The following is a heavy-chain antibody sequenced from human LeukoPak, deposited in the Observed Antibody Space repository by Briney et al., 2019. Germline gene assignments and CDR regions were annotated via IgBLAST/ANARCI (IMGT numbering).Heavy chain of an antibody. J-gene: IGHJ6*03. CDR1: GFTFGDYY. CDR2: ISSSDSPI. CDR3: ARCEWHYYHYYMDV. V-gene: IGHV3-11*04. D-gene: IGHD3-3*01. Sequence: GGSLRLSCAASGFTFGDYYMSWIRQAPGKVLEWVSYISSSDSPIYYADSVKGRFTISRDNAKNSLFLQMNSLGAEDTAVYYCARCEWHYYHYYMDVWGKGTTVTVSS.